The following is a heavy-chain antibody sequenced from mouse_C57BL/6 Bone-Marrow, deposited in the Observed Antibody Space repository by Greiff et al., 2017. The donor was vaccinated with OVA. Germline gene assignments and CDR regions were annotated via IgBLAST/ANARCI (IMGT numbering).Heavy chain of an antibody. CDR1: GFSLTSYG. CDR3: ARRSDSNYIYAMDY. J-gene: IGHJ4*01. V-gene: IGHV2-2*01. Sequence: VKLVESGPGLVQPSQSLSITCTVSGFSLTSYGVHWVRQSPGKGLEWLGVIWSGGSTDYNAAFISRLSISKDNSKSQVFFKMNSLQADDTAIYYCARRSDSNYIYAMDYWGQGTSVTVSS. CDR2: IWSGGST. D-gene: IGHD2-5*01.